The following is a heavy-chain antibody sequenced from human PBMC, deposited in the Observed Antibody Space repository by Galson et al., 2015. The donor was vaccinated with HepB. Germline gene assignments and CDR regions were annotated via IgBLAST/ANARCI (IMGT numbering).Heavy chain of an antibody. CDR2: IWYHGRDQ. CDR1: GFTFSSYG. V-gene: IGHV3-33*01. CDR3: ARDGDTSGHYGISDY. J-gene: IGHJ4*02. Sequence: SLRLSCAASGFTFSSYGIHWVRQAPGKGLEWVSVIWYHGRDQYYADSVTGRFTVSRDQSKNTVYLQMNSLRAEDTGLYFCARDGDTSGHYGISDYWGQGALVTVSS. D-gene: IGHD3-22*01.